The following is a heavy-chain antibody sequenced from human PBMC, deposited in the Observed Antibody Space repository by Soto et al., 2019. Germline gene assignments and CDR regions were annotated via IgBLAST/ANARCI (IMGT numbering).Heavy chain of an antibody. J-gene: IGHJ4*02. D-gene: IGHD3-10*01. Sequence: SETLSLTCTVSGGSISSRGYYWSWIRQHPGKGLEWIGYIYYSGSTYYNPSLKSRVTISVDTSKNQFSLKLSSVTAADTAVYYCARDPYYYGSGSYYVPVWGQGTLVTSPQ. CDR3: ARDPYYYGSGSYYVPV. V-gene: IGHV4-31*03. CDR2: IYYSGST. CDR1: GGSISSRGYY.